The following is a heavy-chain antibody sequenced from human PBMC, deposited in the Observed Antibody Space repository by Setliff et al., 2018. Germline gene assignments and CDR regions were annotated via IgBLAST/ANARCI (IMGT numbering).Heavy chain of an antibody. D-gene: IGHD3-22*01. CDR3: ARPNYYDSNGYYSYYFDY. CDR2: IYYSGST. Sequence: SETLSLTCTVSGGSISSSSYYWGWIRQPPGKGLEWIGSIYYSGSTYYNPSLKSRVTISVDTSKNQFSLKLSSVTAADTAVYYCARPNYYDSNGYYSYYFDYWGQGTLVTVSS. J-gene: IGHJ4*02. CDR1: GGSISSSSYY. V-gene: IGHV4-39*01.